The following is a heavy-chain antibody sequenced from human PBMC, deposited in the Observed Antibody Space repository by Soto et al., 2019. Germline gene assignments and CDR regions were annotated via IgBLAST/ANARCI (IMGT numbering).Heavy chain of an antibody. J-gene: IGHJ5*02. CDR1: GYYVSRYRYY. CDR2: ISPSGTT. CDR3: ARAPSPYFGLFAALDP. V-gene: IGHV4-61*01. Sequence: ETLSLTCTVSGYYVSRYRYYWSWHLHPPGKGLEWMGYISPSGTTKYNPSFRSRVTLSAAKSKNHFSLMLTTVTAADTAVYYCARAPSPYFGLFAALDPWGQGTLISGSS. D-gene: IGHD3-9*01.